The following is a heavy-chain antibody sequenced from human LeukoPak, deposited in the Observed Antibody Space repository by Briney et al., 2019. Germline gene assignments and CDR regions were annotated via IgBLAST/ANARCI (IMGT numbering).Heavy chain of an antibody. Sequence: ASVKVSCKASGYTFTTYYMHWVRQAPGQGLEWMGIINPSGGSTSYAQKFQGRVTMTRDTSTSTVYMKLSSLRSEDTAVYYCASARDFGWEGICNWGPGTLVTVSS. CDR2: INPSGGST. J-gene: IGHJ4*02. CDR1: GYTFTTYY. V-gene: IGHV1-46*01. D-gene: IGHD2/OR15-2a*01. CDR3: ASARDFGWEGICN.